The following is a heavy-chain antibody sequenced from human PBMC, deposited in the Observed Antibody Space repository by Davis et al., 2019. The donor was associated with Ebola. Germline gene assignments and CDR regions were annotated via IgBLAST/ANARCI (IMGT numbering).Heavy chain of an antibody. V-gene: IGHV1-69*04. Sequence: AASVKVSCKASGGTFSSYAISWVRQAPGQGLEWMGRIIPILGIANYAQKFQGRVTMTRDTSTSTVYMELSSLRSEDTAVYYCARVLNRYSSFYYYYGMDVWGQGTTVTVSS. D-gene: IGHD6-13*01. J-gene: IGHJ6*02. CDR2: IIPILGIA. CDR3: ARVLNRYSSFYYYYGMDV. CDR1: GGTFSSYA.